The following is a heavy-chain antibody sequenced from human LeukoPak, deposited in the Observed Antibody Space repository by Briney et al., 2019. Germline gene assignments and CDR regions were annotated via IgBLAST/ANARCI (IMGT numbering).Heavy chain of an antibody. J-gene: IGHJ4*02. D-gene: IGHD6-6*01. CDR2: IYYSGST. CDR3: ARGQLAARIFDY. V-gene: IGHV4-30-4*08. Sequence: SQTLSLTCTVSGGSISSGDYYWSWIRQPPGKGLEWIGYIYYSGSTYYNPSLKSRVTISVDTSKNQFSPKLSSVTAADTAVYYCARGQLAARIFDYWGQGTLVTVSS. CDR1: GGSISSGDYY.